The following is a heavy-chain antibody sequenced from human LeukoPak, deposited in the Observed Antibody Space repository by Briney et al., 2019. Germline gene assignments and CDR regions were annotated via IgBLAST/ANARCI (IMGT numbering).Heavy chain of an antibody. CDR3: ATGVHGIAAAGDYYFDY. Sequence: ASVKDSCKASGGTVSSDAISWVRQAPGQGLEWMGWINPNSGGTNYAQKFQGRVTMTRDTSISTAYMELSRLRSDDTAVYYCATGVHGIAAAGDYYFDYWGQGTLVTVSS. J-gene: IGHJ4*02. D-gene: IGHD6-13*01. V-gene: IGHV1-2*02. CDR1: GGTVSSDA. CDR2: INPNSGGT.